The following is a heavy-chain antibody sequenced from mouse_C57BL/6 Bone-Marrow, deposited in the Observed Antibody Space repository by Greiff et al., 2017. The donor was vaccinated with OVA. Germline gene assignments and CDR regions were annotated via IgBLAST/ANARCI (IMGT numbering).Heavy chain of an antibody. J-gene: IGHJ1*03. CDR3: ARNVLYDGSSYDWYFDV. V-gene: IGHV1-58*01. CDR2: IYIGNGYT. D-gene: IGHD1-1*01. Sequence: VQLKQSGAELVRPGSSVKMSCKTSGYTFTSYGINWVKQRPGQGLEWIGYIYIGNGYTEYNEKFKGKATLTSDTSSSTAYMQLSSLTSEDSAIYFCARNVLYDGSSYDWYFDVWGTGTTVTVSS. CDR1: GYTFTSYG.